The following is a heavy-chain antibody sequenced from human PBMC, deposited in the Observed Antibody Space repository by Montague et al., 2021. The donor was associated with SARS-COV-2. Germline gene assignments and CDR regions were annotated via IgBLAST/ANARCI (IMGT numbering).Heavy chain of an antibody. D-gene: IGHD6-13*01. CDR3: AHTKAPAGDRWFDP. J-gene: IGHJ5*02. CDR1: GSSLSTRGVG. CDR2: IYWDDDE. Sequence: PALVKPTQTLTLTCTFSGSSLSTRGVGVGWIRQPPGKALEWLALIYWDDDERYSPSLESRLTISKDNSKNQVALTMTKMSPVDTATYYCAHTKAPAGDRWFDPWGQGTPVTVSS. V-gene: IGHV2-5*02.